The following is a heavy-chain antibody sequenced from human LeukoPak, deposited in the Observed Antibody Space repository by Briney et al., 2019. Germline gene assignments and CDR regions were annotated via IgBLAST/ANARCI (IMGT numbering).Heavy chain of an antibody. CDR3: GRRCSSWYLDYYFDF. CDR2: IKQDGREK. V-gene: IGHV3-7*01. Sequence: PGGSLRLSCAASGFTFSSYWMSWVRQAPGKGLEWVANIKQDGREKYYVDSVKGRFTISRDNAKNSLYLQMNSLRAEDTAVYYCGRRCSSWYLDYYFDFWGQGTLVTVFS. J-gene: IGHJ4*02. D-gene: IGHD6-13*01. CDR1: GFTFSSYW.